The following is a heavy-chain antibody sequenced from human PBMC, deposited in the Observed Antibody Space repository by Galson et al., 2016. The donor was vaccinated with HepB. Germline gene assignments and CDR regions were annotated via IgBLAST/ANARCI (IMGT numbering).Heavy chain of an antibody. D-gene: IGHD4-17*01. CDR1: GYTFTRYH. Sequence: SVKVSCKASGYTFTRYHMHWVRQAPGQGLEWMGIINPSGGSTKYAQKFQGRVTMTRDTSTSTVYMEMSGLRPEDTAVYYCARDPKGFGDYRLYHYYGMDVWGQGTPVTVSS. CDR3: ARDPKGFGDYRLYHYYGMDV. J-gene: IGHJ6*02. V-gene: IGHV1-46*01. CDR2: INPSGGST.